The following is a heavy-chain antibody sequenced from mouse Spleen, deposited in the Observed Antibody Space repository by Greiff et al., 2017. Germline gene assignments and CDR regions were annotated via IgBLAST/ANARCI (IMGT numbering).Heavy chain of an antibody. CDR1: GYTFTSYG. Sequence: QVQLQQSGAELARPGASVKLSCKASGYTFTSYGISWVKQRTGQGLEWIGEIYPRSGNTYYNEKFKGKATLTADKSSSTAYMELRSLTSEDSAVYFCAREGLRRNFDYWGQGTTLTVSS. D-gene: IGHD2-4*01. J-gene: IGHJ2*01. CDR2: IYPRSGNT. CDR3: AREGLRRNFDY. V-gene: IGHV1-81*01.